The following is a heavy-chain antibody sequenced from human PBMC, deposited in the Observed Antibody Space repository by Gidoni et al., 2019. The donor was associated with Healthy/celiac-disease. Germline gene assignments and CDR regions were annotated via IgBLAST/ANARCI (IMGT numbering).Heavy chain of an antibody. J-gene: IGHJ4*02. CDR1: GGSISSYY. CDR2: IYYSGST. D-gene: IGHD2-8*01. CDR3: ARGYCTNGVCYLFDY. V-gene: IGHV4-59*01. Sequence: QVQLQESGPGLVKPSETLSLTCTVSGGSISSYYWSWIRQPPGKGLEWIGYIYYSGSTNYNPSLKSRVTISVDTSKTQFSLKLSSVTAADTAVYYCARGYCTNGVCYLFDYWGQGTLVTVSS.